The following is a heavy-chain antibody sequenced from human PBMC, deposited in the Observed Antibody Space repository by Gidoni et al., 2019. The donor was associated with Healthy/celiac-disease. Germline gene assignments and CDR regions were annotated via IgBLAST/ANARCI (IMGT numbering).Heavy chain of an antibody. J-gene: IGHJ6*02. V-gene: IGHV1-69*04. D-gene: IGHD3-10*01. Sequence: QVQLVQSGAEVKKPGSSVKVSCKASGGTFSSYAISWVRQAPGQGLEWMGRIIPILGIANYAQKFQGRVTITADKSTSTAYMELSSLRSEDTAVYYCARWGYYYGSGRHYYYGMDVWGQGTTVTVSS. CDR2: IIPILGIA. CDR3: ARWGYYYGSGRHYYYGMDV. CDR1: GGTFSSYA.